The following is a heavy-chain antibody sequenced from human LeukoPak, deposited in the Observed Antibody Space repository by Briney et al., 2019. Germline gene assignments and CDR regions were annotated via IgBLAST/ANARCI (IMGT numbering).Heavy chain of an antibody. D-gene: IGHD4-17*01. V-gene: IGHV1-46*01. CDR2: INPSGGST. CDR1: GYTFTSYY. J-gene: IGHJ4*02. CDR3: ARGGTVLRPNAPYDY. Sequence: ASLRVSCKASGYTFTSYYMHWVRQAPGKGLEWVGIINPSGGSTSYAQKFQGRVTMTRDTSTSTVYMELSSLRSEDTAVYYCARGGTVLRPNAPYDYWGQGTLVTVSS.